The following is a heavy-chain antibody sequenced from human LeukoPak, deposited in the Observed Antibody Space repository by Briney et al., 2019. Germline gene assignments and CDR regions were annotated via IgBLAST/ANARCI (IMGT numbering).Heavy chain of an antibody. CDR1: GFTFSSYW. Sequence: GGSLRLSCAASGFTFSSYWMTWIRQAPGKGLEWVANIKGDESAKYYVDSVKGRFTISRDNAYNSLYVQMNSLRAEDTAVYYCARDRIAAAGTDYDYWGQGALVTVSS. D-gene: IGHD6-13*01. CDR2: IKGDESAK. V-gene: IGHV3-7*01. J-gene: IGHJ4*02. CDR3: ARDRIAAAGTDYDY.